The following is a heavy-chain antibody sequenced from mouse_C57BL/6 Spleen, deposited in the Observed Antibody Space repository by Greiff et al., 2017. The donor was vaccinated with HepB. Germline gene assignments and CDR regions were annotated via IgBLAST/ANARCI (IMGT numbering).Heavy chain of an antibody. Sequence: VQLQQSGPELVKPGASVKISCKASGYSFTDYNMNWVKQSNGKRLEWIGVINPNYGTTSYNQKFKCKATLTVDQSSSTSYMQLNSLSSEDSAVYYCARSCDGYHEGYFDVWGTGTTVTVSS. CDR1: GYSFTDYN. J-gene: IGHJ1*03. CDR3: ARSCDGYHEGYFDV. CDR2: INPNYGTT. D-gene: IGHD2-3*01. V-gene: IGHV1-39*01.